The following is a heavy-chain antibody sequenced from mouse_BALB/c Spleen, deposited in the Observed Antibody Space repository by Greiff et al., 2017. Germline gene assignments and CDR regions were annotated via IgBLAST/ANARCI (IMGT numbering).Heavy chain of an antibody. Sequence: EVKLQESEPELGKPWASVYLPCRASGYRCTACNSDGVKPGHGKSLEWIGDINPNNGGTIYNQKFKGKATLTVDKSSSTAYMALRTQTSEETAVLSFLNYRFSGMESWGKGTTVTGS. J-gene: IGHJ4*01. CDR2: INPNNGGT. V-gene: IGHV1-18*01. CDR3: LNYRFSGMES. D-gene: IGHD2-12*01. CDR1: GYRCTACN.